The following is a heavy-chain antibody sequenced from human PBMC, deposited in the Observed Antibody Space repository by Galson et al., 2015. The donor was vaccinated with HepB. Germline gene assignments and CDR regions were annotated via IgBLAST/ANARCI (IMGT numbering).Heavy chain of an antibody. V-gene: IGHV1-46*03. CDR3: ARELEGGFHDY. J-gene: IGHJ4*02. Sequence: SVKVSCKASGFSITTYYIHWVRQAPGQGLEWVGISKPRGGAATYAQRIQGRVTMTRDTSTNTVYMELSSLRSDDTAVHYCARELEGGFHDYWGQGTLVTVSS. CDR1: GFSITTYY. CDR2: SKPRGGAA.